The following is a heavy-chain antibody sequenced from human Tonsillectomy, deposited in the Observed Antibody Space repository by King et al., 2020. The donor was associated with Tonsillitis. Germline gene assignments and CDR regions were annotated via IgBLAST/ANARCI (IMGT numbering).Heavy chain of an antibody. V-gene: IGHV3-33*05. CDR2: ISYDGNIK. CDR3: ARDGWSILWWCPD. CDR1: GFSFRTYG. D-gene: IGHD2-21*01. J-gene: IGHJ4*02. Sequence: VQLVESGGGVVQPGRSLRLSCAASGFSFRTYGMHWVRQAPGKGLEWVAAISYDGNIKYYADSVNGRVTISRDSSKDTLYLQINSLNTEDTAVYYCARDGWSILWWCPDWGQGTPVTVSP.